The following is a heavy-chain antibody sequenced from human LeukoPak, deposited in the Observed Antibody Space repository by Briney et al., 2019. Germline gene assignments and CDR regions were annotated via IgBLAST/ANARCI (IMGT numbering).Heavy chain of an antibody. V-gene: IGHV4-61*05. CDR1: GGSISSSSYY. D-gene: IGHD1-26*01. Sequence: PSETLSLTCTVSGGSISSSSYYWSWIRQPPGKGLEWIGDIYYSGSTNYNPSLKSRVTISVDTSKNQFSLRLSSVTAADTAVYYSARLASGSYGPLTPFDYWGQGTLVTVSS. CDR3: ARLASGSYGPLTPFDY. J-gene: IGHJ4*02. CDR2: IYYSGST.